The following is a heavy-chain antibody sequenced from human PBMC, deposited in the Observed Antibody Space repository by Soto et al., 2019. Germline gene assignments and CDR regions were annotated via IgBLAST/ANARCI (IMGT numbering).Heavy chain of an antibody. CDR2: IKEDGSDK. J-gene: IGHJ4*02. D-gene: IGHD6-19*01. CDR1: GFTFSNFW. Sequence: EVQLVESGGGLVQPGESLRLSCEVSGFTFSNFWMNWVRQAPGKGLERVAIIKEDGSDKYYLDSVKGRFTISRDNANNLVYLQMNGLRVEDTAVYYCVRRRGGDGWTVDYWGQGTLVTVSS. CDR3: VRRRGGDGWTVDY. V-gene: IGHV3-7*05.